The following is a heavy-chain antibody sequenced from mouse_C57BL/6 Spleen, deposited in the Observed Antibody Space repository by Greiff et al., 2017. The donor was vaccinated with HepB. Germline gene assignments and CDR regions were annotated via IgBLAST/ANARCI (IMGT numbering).Heavy chain of an antibody. CDR2: IYPRSGNT. CDR3: ARSNTTVTGTGAMDY. J-gene: IGHJ4*01. V-gene: IGHV1-81*01. CDR1: GYTFTSYG. Sequence: QVQLQQSGAELARPGASVKLSCKASGYTFTSYGISWVKQRTGQGLEWIGEIYPRSGNTYYNEKFKGKATLTADKSSSTAYMELRSLTSEDSAVYFCARSNTTVTGTGAMDYWGQGTSVTVSS. D-gene: IGHD1-1*01.